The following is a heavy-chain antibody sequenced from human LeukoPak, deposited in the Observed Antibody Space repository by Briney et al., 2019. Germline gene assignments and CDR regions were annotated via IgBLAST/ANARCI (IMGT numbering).Heavy chain of an antibody. CDR2: ISHTSSVI. V-gene: IGHV3-48*01. Sequence: GGSLRLSCAASGFTFSSYSINWVRQAPGKGLEWVSHISHTSSVIYYADSLKGRLTISRDNAKNSVYLQMNSLKVEVTAVYYCARLGPLGAATPYYYYGMDVWGQGTTVTVSS. CDR1: GFTFSSYS. CDR3: ARLGPLGAATPYYYYGMDV. J-gene: IGHJ6*02. D-gene: IGHD1-26*01.